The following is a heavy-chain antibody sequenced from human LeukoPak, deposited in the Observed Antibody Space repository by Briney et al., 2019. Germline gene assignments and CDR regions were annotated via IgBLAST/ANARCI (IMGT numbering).Heavy chain of an antibody. CDR3: AREVAARWAENWFDP. J-gene: IGHJ5*02. D-gene: IGHD6-6*01. CDR2: IYTSGST. V-gene: IGHV4-4*07. Sequence: SETLSLTCTVSGGSISSYYWSWIRQPAGKGLEWIGRIYTSGSTNYNPSLKSRVTMSVDTSKNQFSLKLSSVTAADTAVYYCAREVAARWAENWFDPWGQGTLVTVSS. CDR1: GGSISSYY.